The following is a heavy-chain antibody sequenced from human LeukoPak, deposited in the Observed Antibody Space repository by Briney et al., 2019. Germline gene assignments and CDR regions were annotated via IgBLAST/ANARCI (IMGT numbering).Heavy chain of an antibody. Sequence: SETLSLTCSVSGGFISSGGHYWSWIRQSAAKGLEWIGRIYTSGSTNYNPSLKSRVTMSVDTSKNQFSLKLSSVTAADTAVYYCAREAIGVVVPAALSWFDPWGQGTLVTVSS. D-gene: IGHD2-2*01. CDR1: GGFISSGGHY. J-gene: IGHJ5*02. CDR3: AREAIGVVVPAALSWFDP. V-gene: IGHV4-61*02. CDR2: IYTSGST.